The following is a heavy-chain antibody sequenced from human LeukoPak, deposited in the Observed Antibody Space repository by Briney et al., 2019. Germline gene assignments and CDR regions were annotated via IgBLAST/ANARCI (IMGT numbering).Heavy chain of an antibody. J-gene: IGHJ3*02. CDR3: ATTTSGGDAFDI. D-gene: IGHD1-26*01. CDR1: GYSISSDYY. CDR2: SYYSGST. Sequence: SETLSLTCTVSGYSISSDYYWTWIRQPPGKTLEWIGYSYYSGSTKYNPSLKSRVTISVDTSNNQFSLNLRSVTAADTAVYYCATTTSGGDAFDIWGQGTMVTVSS. V-gene: IGHV4-61*01.